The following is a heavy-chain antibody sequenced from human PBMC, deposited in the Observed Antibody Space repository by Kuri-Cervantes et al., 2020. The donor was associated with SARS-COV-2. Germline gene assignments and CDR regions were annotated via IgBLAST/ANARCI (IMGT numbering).Heavy chain of an antibody. V-gene: IGHV4-30-4*01. CDR1: GDTFINTDPY. Sequence: SETLSLTCKVSGDTFINTDPYWTWIRQPPGKGLERIVHTYYSRCTFYNSSLQSRILMSIDTSKNQFSLKLRSVTGADTAVYYCARVENFRGNYKCYQFFHYWGQGTPVTVSS. CDR2: TYYSRCT. CDR3: ARVENFRGNYKCYQFFHY. J-gene: IGHJ4*02. D-gene: IGHD4-23*01.